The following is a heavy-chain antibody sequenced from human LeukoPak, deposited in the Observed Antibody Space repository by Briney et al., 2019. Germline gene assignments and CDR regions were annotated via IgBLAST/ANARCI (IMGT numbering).Heavy chain of an antibody. CDR1: GFTFSSCE. Sequence: GGSLRLSCAASGFTFSSCEMNWVRQAPGKGLEWVSYISSSSTTKLYADSVKGRFTISRDNSKNSLYLQMNSLSAEDTAVYYCARGGFTGYNYNAFDIWGQGTMVTVSS. V-gene: IGHV3-48*03. J-gene: IGHJ3*02. CDR2: ISSSSTTK. D-gene: IGHD3-9*01. CDR3: ARGGFTGYNYNAFDI.